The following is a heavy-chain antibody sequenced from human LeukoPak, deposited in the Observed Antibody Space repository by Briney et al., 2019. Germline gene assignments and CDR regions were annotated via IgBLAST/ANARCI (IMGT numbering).Heavy chain of an antibody. CDR2: ISSSSSYI. D-gene: IGHD2-2*01. Sequence: GGSLRLSCAASGFTFSSYSMNWVRQAPGKGLEWVSSISSSSSYIYYADSVKGRFTIPRDNAKNSLYLQMNSLRAEDTAVYYCARANSTSGFDPWGQGTLVTVSS. V-gene: IGHV3-21*01. CDR1: GFTFSSYS. J-gene: IGHJ5*02. CDR3: ARANSTSGFDP.